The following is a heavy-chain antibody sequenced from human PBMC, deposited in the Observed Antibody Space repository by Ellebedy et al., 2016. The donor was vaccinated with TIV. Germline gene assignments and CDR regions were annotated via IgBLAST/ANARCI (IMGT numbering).Heavy chain of an antibody. CDR3: ARIIPPYGDYGFDY. CDR1: GGSLSSYY. CDR2: ISYSGST. V-gene: IGHV4-59*08. Sequence: SETLSLTCTVSGGSLSSYYWSWIRQPPGKGLEWIGYISYSGSTHYSPSLESRVTISVDTSKSQFSLKLSSVTAADTAVYYCARIIPPYGDYGFDYWGQGTLVTVSS. D-gene: IGHD4-17*01. J-gene: IGHJ4*02.